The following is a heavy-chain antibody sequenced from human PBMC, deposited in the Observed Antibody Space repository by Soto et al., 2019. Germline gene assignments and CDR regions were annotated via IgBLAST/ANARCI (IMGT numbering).Heavy chain of an antibody. V-gene: IGHV1-69*01. CDR2: IIPIFGTA. CDR3: ARGLVYSYGHASDFDY. J-gene: IGHJ4*02. CDR1: GGTFSSYA. Sequence: QVQLVQSGAEVKKPGSSVKVSCKASGGTFSSYAISWVRQAPGQGLEWMGGIIPIFGTANYALKFQGRVTITADESTSTAYMELSSLRCEDTAVYYCARGLVYSYGHASDFDYWGQGTLVTVSS. D-gene: IGHD5-18*01.